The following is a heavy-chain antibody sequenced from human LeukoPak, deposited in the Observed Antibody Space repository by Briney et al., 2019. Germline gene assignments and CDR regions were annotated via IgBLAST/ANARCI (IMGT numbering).Heavy chain of an antibody. CDR2: INHNGNVN. J-gene: IGHJ4*02. CDR1: GFTFSSYW. Sequence: GGSLRLSCAASGFTFSSYWMNWARQAPGKGLEWVASINHNGNVNYYVDSVKGRFTISRDNAKNSLYLQMNSLGAEDTALYYCAKDRGIAVAHGTFDYWGQGTLVTVSS. D-gene: IGHD6-19*01. V-gene: IGHV3-7*03. CDR3: AKDRGIAVAHGTFDY.